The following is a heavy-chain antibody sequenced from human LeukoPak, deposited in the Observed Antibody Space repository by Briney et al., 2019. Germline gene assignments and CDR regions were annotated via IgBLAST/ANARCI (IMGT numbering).Heavy chain of an antibody. CDR3: AMGAVAGSWYYFDY. CDR1: GFTVSSNY. CDR2: IYSGGST. J-gene: IGHJ4*02. V-gene: IGHV3-66*01. Sequence: PGGSLRLSCAASGFTVSSNYMSWVRQAPGKGLEWVSVIYSGGSTYYADSVKGRFTISRDNSKNTLYLQMNSLRAEDTAVYYCAMGAVAGSWYYFDYWGQGTLVTVSS. D-gene: IGHD6-19*01.